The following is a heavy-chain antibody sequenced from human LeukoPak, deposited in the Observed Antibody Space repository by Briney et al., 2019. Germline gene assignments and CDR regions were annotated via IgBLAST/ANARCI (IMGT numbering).Heavy chain of an antibody. D-gene: IGHD2-2*01. CDR3: AKDPLLPGVVPAAMGDAFDI. Sequence: PGGSLRLSCAASGFTFSSYWMSWVRQAPGKGLEWVSAISGSGGSTYYADSVKGRFTISRDNSKNTLYLQMNSLRAEDTAVYYCAKDPLLPGVVPAAMGDAFDIWGQGTMVRLF. J-gene: IGHJ3*02. V-gene: IGHV3-23*01. CDR1: GFTFSSYW. CDR2: ISGSGGST.